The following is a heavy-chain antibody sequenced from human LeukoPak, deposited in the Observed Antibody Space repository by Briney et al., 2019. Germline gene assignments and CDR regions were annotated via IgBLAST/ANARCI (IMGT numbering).Heavy chain of an antibody. D-gene: IGHD3-10*01. V-gene: IGHV3-9*01. Sequence: PGGSLRLSCAASGFTFDDYAMHWVRQAPGKGLEWVSGISWNSGSIGYADSVKGRFTISRDNAKNSLYLQMNSLRAEDTALYYCAKDLLPKLLWFGEDAFDIWGQGTMVTVSS. CDR2: ISWNSGSI. CDR1: GFTFDDYA. CDR3: AKDLLPKLLWFGEDAFDI. J-gene: IGHJ3*02.